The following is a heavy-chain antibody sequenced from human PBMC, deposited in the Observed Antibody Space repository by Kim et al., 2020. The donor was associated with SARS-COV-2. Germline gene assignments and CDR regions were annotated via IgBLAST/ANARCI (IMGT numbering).Heavy chain of an antibody. V-gene: IGHV5-51*01. CDR1: GYVFFTYW. CDR2: IFPGDSDT. Sequence: GESLKISCTASGYVFFTYWIAWVRQVPGKGLEWMGVIFPGDSDTTYSPSFQGQVTISVDKSTATAYLQWSSVKASDSAMYFCARRQSRVGPYGMDVWGQG. CDR3: ARRQSRVGPYGMDV. D-gene: IGHD2-2*01. J-gene: IGHJ6*01.